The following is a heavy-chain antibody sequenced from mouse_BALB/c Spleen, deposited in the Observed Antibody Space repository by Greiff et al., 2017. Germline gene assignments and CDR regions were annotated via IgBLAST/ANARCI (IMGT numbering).Heavy chain of an antibody. V-gene: IGHV5-9*03. Sequence: EVQLVESGGGLVKPGGSLKLSCAASGFTFSSYTMSWVRQTPEKRLEWVATISSGGGNTYYPDSVKGRFTISRDNAKNNLYLQMSSLRSEDTALYYCARSPYGYFDVWGAGTTVTVSS. J-gene: IGHJ1*01. CDR2: ISSGGGNT. CDR1: GFTFSSYT. CDR3: ARSPYGYFDV.